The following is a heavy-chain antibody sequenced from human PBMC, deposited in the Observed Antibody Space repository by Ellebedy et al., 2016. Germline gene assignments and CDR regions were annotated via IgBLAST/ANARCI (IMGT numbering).Heavy chain of an antibody. CDR1: GFTFSNYA. CDR2: IWYHGSNK. V-gene: IGHV3-33*03. CDR3: AKGGATLFDY. J-gene: IGHJ4*02. Sequence: GGSLRLSCAASGFTFSNYAIHWVRQAPGKGLEWVAVIWYHGSNKYYADSVKGRFTISRDNAKNTLYLQMNSLRAEDTAVYYCAKGGATLFDYWGQGTLVTVSS. D-gene: IGHD1-26*01.